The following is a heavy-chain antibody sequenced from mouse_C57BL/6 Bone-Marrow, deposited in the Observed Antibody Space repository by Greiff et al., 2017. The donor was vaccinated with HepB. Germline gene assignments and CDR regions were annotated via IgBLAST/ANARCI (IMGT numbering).Heavy chain of an antibody. J-gene: IGHJ4*01. CDR1: GFTFSDYG. Sequence: EVKLLESGGGLVQPGGSLKLSCAASGFTFSDYGMAWVRQAPRKGPEWVAFISNLAYSIYYADTVTGRFTISRENAKNTLYLEMSSLRSEDTAMYYCARGGTYYGSRNYAMDYWGQGTSVTVSS. V-gene: IGHV5-15*04. CDR2: ISNLAYSI. CDR3: ARGGTYYGSRNYAMDY. D-gene: IGHD1-1*01.